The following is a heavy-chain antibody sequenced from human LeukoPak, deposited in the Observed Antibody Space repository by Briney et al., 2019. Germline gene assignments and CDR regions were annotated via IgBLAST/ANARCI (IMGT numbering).Heavy chain of an antibody. CDR2: ISYDGINK. Sequence: PGRSLTLSCVVSGFTFTSYAMHWARQAPGKGLEWVAAISYDGINKYYADSVKGRFTISRDNSKNTLYVEMNSLRAEDTAVYYCARAGLMVYDNTWFAPWGQGTLVIVSS. V-gene: IGHV3-30-3*01. D-gene: IGHD2-8*01. CDR3: ARAGLMVYDNTWFAP. CDR1: GFTFTSYA. J-gene: IGHJ5*02.